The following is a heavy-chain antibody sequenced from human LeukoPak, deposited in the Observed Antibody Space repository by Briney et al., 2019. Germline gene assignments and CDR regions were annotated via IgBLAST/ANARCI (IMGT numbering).Heavy chain of an antibody. Sequence: GGSLRLSCAASGFTFSSYEMNWVRQAPGKGLEGVSHISSIGTTIYYADSVKGRFTIARDNAKNSLFLQMNSLRADDTAVYYCAVGGGYWGQGTLVTVSS. J-gene: IGHJ4*02. CDR1: GFTFSSYE. V-gene: IGHV3-48*03. D-gene: IGHD3-16*01. CDR3: AVGGGY. CDR2: ISSIGTTI.